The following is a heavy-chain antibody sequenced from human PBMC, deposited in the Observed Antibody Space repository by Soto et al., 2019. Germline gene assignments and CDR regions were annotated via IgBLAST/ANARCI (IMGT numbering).Heavy chain of an antibody. V-gene: IGHV3-7*01. CDR2: IKQDGSER. J-gene: IGHJ4*02. CDR1: GFTFSSYW. Sequence: PGGSLRLSCAASGFTFSSYWMSWVRQAPGKGLEWVANIKQDGSERYYVDSVKGRFTISRDNAKNSLYLQMNSLRAEDTAVYYCARDVYCSSTSCYSWGQGTLVTVSS. D-gene: IGHD2-2*02. CDR3: ARDVYCSSTSCYS.